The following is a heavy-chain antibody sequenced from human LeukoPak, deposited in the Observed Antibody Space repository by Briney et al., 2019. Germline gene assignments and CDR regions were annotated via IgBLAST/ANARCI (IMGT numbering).Heavy chain of an antibody. V-gene: IGHV3-21*06. CDR2: ISSSSSYI. CDR3: ARAKVDCSSTSCRAYYLDY. J-gene: IGHJ4*02. D-gene: IGHD2-2*01. Sequence: GGSLRLSCAASGLTFNNYSMNWVRQAPGKGLEWVSSISSSSSYIYSADSVKGRFIISRDNAKNSLYLQMNSLRAEDTAVYYCARAKVDCSSTSCRAYYLDYWGQGTLVTVSS. CDR1: GLTFNNYS.